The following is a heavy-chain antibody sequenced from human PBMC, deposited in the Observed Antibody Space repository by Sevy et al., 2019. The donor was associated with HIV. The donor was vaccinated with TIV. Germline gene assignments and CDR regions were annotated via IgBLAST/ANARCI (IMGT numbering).Heavy chain of an antibody. CDR1: GFSFSYYG. J-gene: IGHJ6*02. CDR3: ANAYSGSYSHSYLYALDV. Sequence: GGSLRLSCIGSGFSFSYYGIHWVRQSPGKGLDWVALIAHDGINEYYADSVKGRFTISRDNSKNTVYLEMNSLRNEDTAIYFCANAYSGSYSHSYLYALDVWGQGTTVTVSS. CDR2: IAHDGINE. D-gene: IGHD1-26*01. V-gene: IGHV3-30*18.